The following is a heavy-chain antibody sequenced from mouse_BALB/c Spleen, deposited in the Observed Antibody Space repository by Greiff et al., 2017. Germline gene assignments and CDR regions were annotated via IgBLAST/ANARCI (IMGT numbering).Heavy chain of an antibody. V-gene: IGHV1S29*02. J-gene: IGHJ4*01. CDR1: GYTFTDYN. Sequence: VQLQQSGPELVKPGASVKISCKASGYTFTDYNMHWVKQSHGKSLEWIGYIYPYNGGTGYNQKFKSKATLTVDNSSSTAYMELRSLTSEDSAVYYCASSYYGSPMDYWGQGTSVTVSS. D-gene: IGHD1-1*01. CDR3: ASSYYGSPMDY. CDR2: IYPYNGGT.